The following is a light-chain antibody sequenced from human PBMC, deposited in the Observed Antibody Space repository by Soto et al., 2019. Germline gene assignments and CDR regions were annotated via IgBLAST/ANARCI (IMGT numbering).Light chain of an antibody. V-gene: IGLV3-9*01. CDR1: NIGSKN. CDR2: RDS. Sequence: SYELTQPLSVSVALGQTARITCGGNNIGSKNVHWYQQKAGQAPVLVIYRDSNRPSGIPERFSGSNSGNTATLTISRAQAGDEADYYCQVWDSSRNGVFGGGTKVTVL. J-gene: IGLJ3*02. CDR3: QVWDSSRNGV.